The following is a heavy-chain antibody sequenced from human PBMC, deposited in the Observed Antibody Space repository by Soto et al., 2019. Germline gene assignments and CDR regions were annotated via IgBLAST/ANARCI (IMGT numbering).Heavy chain of an antibody. J-gene: IGHJ3*02. CDR3: AKDQNDSSGYYQGWCYDAFDI. V-gene: IGHV3-30*18. CDR1: GFTFSSYA. Sequence: PGGSLRLSCAASGFTFSSYAMHWVRQAPGKGLEWVAVISYDGSNIYYADSVKGTISRDNSKNTLYLQMNSLRAEDTAVYYCAKDQNDSSGYYQGWCYDAFDIWGQGTMVTVSS. CDR2: ISYDGSNI. D-gene: IGHD3-22*01.